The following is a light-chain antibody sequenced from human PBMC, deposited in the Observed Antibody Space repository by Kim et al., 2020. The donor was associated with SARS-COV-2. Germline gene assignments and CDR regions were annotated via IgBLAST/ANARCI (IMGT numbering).Light chain of an antibody. CDR1: QGISNS. J-gene: IGKJ3*01. Sequence: AVVNSVTITCRARQGISNSLALYQHKPGKVPDLLIYASSTLQSVVPSRFSVSGSGTDFTLTISSLQPEDVATYYCQRYNNAPIFTFGPGTKVDIK. CDR2: ASS. CDR3: QRYNNAPIFT. V-gene: IGKV1-27*01.